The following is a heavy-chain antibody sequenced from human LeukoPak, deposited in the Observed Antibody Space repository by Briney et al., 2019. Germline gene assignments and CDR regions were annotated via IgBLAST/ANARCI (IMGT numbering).Heavy chain of an antibody. CDR2: ICYSGST. Sequence: SETLSLTCTVSGGSISSSSYYWGWIRQPPGKGLEWIGSICYSGSTYYNPSLKSRVTISVDTSKNQFSLKLGSVTAADTAVYYCARDLRIWSGYPDFINRFDPWGQGTLVTVSS. V-gene: IGHV4-39*07. J-gene: IGHJ5*02. CDR3: ARDLRIWSGYPDFINRFDP. D-gene: IGHD3-3*01. CDR1: GGSISSSSYY.